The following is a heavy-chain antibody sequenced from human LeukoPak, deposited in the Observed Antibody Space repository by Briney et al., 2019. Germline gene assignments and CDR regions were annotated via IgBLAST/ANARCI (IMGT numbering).Heavy chain of an antibody. CDR3: AREPRSGSYYNWFDY. CDR2: ISSSSSYI. CDR1: GFTFSSYS. D-gene: IGHD3-10*01. V-gene: IGHV3-21*01. J-gene: IGHJ4*02. Sequence: GGSLRLSCAASGFTFSSYSMNWVRQAPGKGLEWVSSISSSSSYIYYADSVKGRFTISRDNAKNSLYLQMNSLRAEDTAVYYCAREPRSGSYYNWFDYWGQGTLVTVSS.